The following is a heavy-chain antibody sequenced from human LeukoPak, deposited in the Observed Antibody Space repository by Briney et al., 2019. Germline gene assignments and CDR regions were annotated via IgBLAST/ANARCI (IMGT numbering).Heavy chain of an antibody. V-gene: IGHV1-2*02. Sequence: ASVKVSCKASGYTFTGYYMHWVRQAPGQGPEWMGWINPNSGGTNYAQKFQGRVTMTRDTSISTAYMELSRLRSDDTAVYYCARGYCSGGSCYEFSDYWGQGTLVTVSS. J-gene: IGHJ4*02. CDR3: ARGYCSGGSCYEFSDY. CDR2: INPNSGGT. D-gene: IGHD2-15*01. CDR1: GYTFTGYY.